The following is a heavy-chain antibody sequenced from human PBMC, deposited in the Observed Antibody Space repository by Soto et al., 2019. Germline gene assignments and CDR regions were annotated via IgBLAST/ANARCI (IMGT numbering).Heavy chain of an antibody. Sequence: GGSLRLSCAASGFTFSSYWMSWVRQAPGKGLELVANIKQDGSEKYYVDSVKGRFTISRDNAKNSLYLQMNSLRAEDTAVYYCAREKWARTLSDAFDIWGQGTMVTVSS. D-gene: IGHD1-1*01. V-gene: IGHV3-7*01. CDR2: IKQDGSEK. CDR1: GFTFSSYW. J-gene: IGHJ3*02. CDR3: AREKWARTLSDAFDI.